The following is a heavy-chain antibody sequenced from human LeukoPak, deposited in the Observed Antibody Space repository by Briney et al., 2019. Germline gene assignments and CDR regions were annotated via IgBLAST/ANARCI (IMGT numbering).Heavy chain of an antibody. CDR3: ARDRGLDEGISWFDP. Sequence: SETLSLTCTVSGGSISSSSYYWGWIRQPPGKGLEWIGSIYYSGSTYYNPSLKSRVTTSVDTSKNQFSLKLSSVTAADTAVYYCARDRGLDEGISWFDPWGQGTLVTVSS. V-gene: IGHV4-39*07. CDR2: IYYSGST. J-gene: IGHJ5*02. CDR1: GGSISSSSYY. D-gene: IGHD3-16*01.